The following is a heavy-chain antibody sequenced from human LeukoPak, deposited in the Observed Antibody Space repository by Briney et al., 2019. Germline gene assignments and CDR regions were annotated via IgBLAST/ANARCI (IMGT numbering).Heavy chain of an antibody. CDR1: GFTFSTYW. J-gene: IGHJ6*03. Sequence: PGGSLRLSCTVSGFTFSTYWMSWVRQAPGKGLEWVAIINQVGSERYYVDSVKGRFTISRDNAKSSLYLQMNSLRAEDTAVYYCARTPRGDYAYYYYMDVWGKGTTVTVSS. D-gene: IGHD4-17*01. CDR2: INQVGSER. CDR3: ARTPRGDYAYYYYMDV. V-gene: IGHV3-7*01.